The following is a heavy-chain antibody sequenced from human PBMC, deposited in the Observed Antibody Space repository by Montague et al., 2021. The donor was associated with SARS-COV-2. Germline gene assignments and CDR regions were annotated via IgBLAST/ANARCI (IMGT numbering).Heavy chain of an antibody. D-gene: IGHD3-9*01. CDR2: INHSGST. Sequence: SETLSLTCAVYGGSFSGYYWSWIRQPPGKGLEWIGEINHSGSTNYNPSLKSRVTISVDTSKNQFSLKLSSVTAADTALYYRARERYSFSLTRGSTWFDPWGQGTLVTVSS. CDR1: GGSFSGYY. V-gene: IGHV4-34*01. J-gene: IGHJ5*02. CDR3: ARERYSFSLTRGSTWFDP.